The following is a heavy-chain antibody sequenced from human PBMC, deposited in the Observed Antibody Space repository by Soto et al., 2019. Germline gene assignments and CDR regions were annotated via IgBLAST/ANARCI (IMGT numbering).Heavy chain of an antibody. J-gene: IGHJ6*02. CDR3: ARDLVGGYSTGGMDV. CDR2: IWYDGSNK. CDR1: GFTLSSYG. Sequence: GSMRLSCAASGFTLSSYGMHWVRPAPGKGLEWVAVIWYDGSNKYYADSVKGRFTISRDNSKNTLYLQMNSLRAEDTAVYYCARDLVGGYSTGGMDVRGQGTKVTVSS. V-gene: IGHV3-33*01. D-gene: IGHD6-25*01.